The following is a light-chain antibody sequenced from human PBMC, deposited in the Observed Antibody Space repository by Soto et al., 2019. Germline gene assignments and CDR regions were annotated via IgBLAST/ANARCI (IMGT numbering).Light chain of an antibody. CDR1: YTISGY. CDR2: ATF. V-gene: IGKV1-39*01. CDR3: QQSYSIPVT. Sequence: DVLMTQSPASLSASVGDRVSITCRTSYTISGYLNWWQQKPGKAPNLLIYATFKLQSGVPSRFSGSASWAEFTLTITNVQPEDFATYYCQQSYSIPVTFGPGTRLE. J-gene: IGKJ5*01.